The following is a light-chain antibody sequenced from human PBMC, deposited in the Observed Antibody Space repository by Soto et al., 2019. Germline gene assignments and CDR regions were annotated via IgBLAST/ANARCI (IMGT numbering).Light chain of an antibody. CDR3: QQANSFPLT. J-gene: IGKJ4*01. CDR2: AAS. V-gene: IGKV1D-12*01. Sequence: DIQMTQSPSSVSASVGDRVTITCRASQDISSWLACYQHKPGKAPSLLIYAASSLQSGVPSRFRGSGSGTDFALTIAGLKSEDFATYYCQQANSFPLTFGGGTKVEIK. CDR1: QDISSW.